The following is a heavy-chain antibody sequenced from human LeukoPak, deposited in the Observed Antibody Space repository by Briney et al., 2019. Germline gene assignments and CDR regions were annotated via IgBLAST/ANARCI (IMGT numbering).Heavy chain of an antibody. V-gene: IGHV3-23*01. Sequence: GGSLRLSCAASGFTFSSYAMSWVRQAPGKGLEWVSAISGSGGSTYYSDSVKGRFTISRDNSKNTLYLQMNSLRAEDTAVYYCGGDTIPLPAVKIDYWGQGTLVTVSS. CDR1: GFTFSSYA. CDR2: ISGSGGST. D-gene: IGHD2-2*01. J-gene: IGHJ4*02. CDR3: GGDTIPLPAVKIDY.